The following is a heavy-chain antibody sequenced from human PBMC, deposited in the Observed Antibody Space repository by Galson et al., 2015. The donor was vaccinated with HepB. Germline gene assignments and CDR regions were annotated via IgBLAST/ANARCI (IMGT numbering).Heavy chain of an antibody. D-gene: IGHD6-19*01. J-gene: IGHJ4*02. Sequence: SVKVSCKVSGYTLTELSMHWVRQAPGKGLEWMGGFDPEDGETIYAQKFQGRVTMTEDTSTDTAYMELSSLRSEDTAVYYCATPGGSSGWYGEYYFDYWGQGTLVTVSS. V-gene: IGHV1-24*01. CDR1: GYTLTELS. CDR2: FDPEDGET. CDR3: ATPGGSSGWYGEYYFDY.